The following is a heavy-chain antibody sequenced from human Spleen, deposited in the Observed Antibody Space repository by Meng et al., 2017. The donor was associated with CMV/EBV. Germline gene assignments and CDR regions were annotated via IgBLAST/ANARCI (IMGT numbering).Heavy chain of an antibody. CDR1: GYSFTSYW. V-gene: IGHV5-51*01. Sequence: GSLKISCKGSGYSFTSYWIGWVRQMPGKGLEWMGIIYPGDSDTRYSPSFQGQVTISADKSISTAYLQWSSLKASDTAMYYCARSDIVVVVAATRLGYGMDVWGQGTTVTVSS. CDR2: IYPGDSDT. J-gene: IGHJ6*02. CDR3: ARSDIVVVVAATRLGYGMDV. D-gene: IGHD2-15*01.